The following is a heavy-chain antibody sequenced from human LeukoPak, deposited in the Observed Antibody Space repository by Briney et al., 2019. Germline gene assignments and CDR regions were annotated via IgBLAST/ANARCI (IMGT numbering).Heavy chain of an antibody. CDR1: GFTFSSYA. CDR2: ISGSGGST. V-gene: IGHV3-23*01. D-gene: IGHD3-22*01. CDR3: ARGISSGYYPFDY. Sequence: PGGSLRLSCAASGFTFSSYAMSWVRQAPGKGLEWVSAISGSGGSTYYADSVKGRFTISRDNAKNSLYLQMNSLRAEDTALYHCARGISSGYYPFDYWGQGTLVTVSS. J-gene: IGHJ4*02.